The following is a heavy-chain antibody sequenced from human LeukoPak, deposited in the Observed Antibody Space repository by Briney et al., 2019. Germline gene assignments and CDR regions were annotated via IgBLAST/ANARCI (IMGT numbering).Heavy chain of an antibody. V-gene: IGHV3-9*01. J-gene: IGHJ6*03. D-gene: IGHD3-10*01. CDR2: ISWNSGSI. CDR3: ARAHGSGSYYPYYYYYMDV. CDR1: GFTFDDYA. Sequence: GGSLRLSCAASGFTFDDYAMHWVRQAPGKGLEWVSGISWNSGSIGYADSVKGRFTISRDNAKNSLYLQMNSLRDEDTAVYYCARAHGSGSYYPYYYYYMDVWGKGTTVTVSS.